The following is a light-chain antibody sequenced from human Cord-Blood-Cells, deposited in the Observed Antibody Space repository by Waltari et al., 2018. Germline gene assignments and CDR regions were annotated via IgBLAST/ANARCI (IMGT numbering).Light chain of an antibody. V-gene: IGLV3-1*01. CDR2: QGS. J-gene: IGLJ3*02. Sequence: SYELTQPPSVSVSPGQTASITCSGDKLGDKYACWYQQKPGQSPVLVIYQGSKRPSGIPERLSGSKSGHTATLTISVTQAMDEADYYCQAWDSSINWVFGGGTKLTVL. CDR3: QAWDSSINWV. CDR1: KLGDKY.